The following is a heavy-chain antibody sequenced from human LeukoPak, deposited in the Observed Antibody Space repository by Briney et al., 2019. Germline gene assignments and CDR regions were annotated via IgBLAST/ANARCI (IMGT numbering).Heavy chain of an antibody. D-gene: IGHD3-22*01. CDR3: ARSHISMKLFDY. CDR1: GGSISSFQ. Sequence: PSETLSLTCTVSGGSISSFQWTWLRQPPGMGLEWIGYVQYDGSTNYNASLKSRVTISVVTSKNHFSLRLTSVTAADTAVYYCARSHISMKLFDYWGQGTLVTVSS. J-gene: IGHJ4*02. V-gene: IGHV4-59*01. CDR2: VQYDGST.